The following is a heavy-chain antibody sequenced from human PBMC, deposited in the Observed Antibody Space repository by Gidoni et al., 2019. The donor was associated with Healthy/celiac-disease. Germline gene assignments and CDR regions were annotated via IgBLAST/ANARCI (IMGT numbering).Heavy chain of an antibody. CDR1: GFTFSSYS. J-gene: IGHJ4*02. Sequence: EVQLVESGGGLVKPGGSLRLSCAASGFTFSSYSMNWVCQAPGKGLEWVSSISSSSSYIYYADSVKGRFTISRDNAKNSLYLQMNSLRAEDTAVYYCARDTTTDYVTFDYWGQGTLVTVSS. D-gene: IGHD3-10*02. CDR2: ISSSSSYI. V-gene: IGHV3-21*01. CDR3: ARDTTTDYVTFDY.